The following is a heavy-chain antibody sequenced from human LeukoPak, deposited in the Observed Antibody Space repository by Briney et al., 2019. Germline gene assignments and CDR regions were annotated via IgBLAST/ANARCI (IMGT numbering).Heavy chain of an antibody. Sequence: AASVKVSCKASGYTFTGYYMHWVRQAPGQGLEWMGWINPNSGGTNYAQKFQGRVTMTRDTSISTAYMELSRLRSDDTAVYYCATTGGAAAGNPNQSDYYYYYGMDVWGQGTTVTVS. CDR3: ATTGGAAAGNPNQSDYYYYYGMDV. CDR2: INPNSGGT. D-gene: IGHD6-13*01. V-gene: IGHV1-2*02. J-gene: IGHJ6*02. CDR1: GYTFTGYY.